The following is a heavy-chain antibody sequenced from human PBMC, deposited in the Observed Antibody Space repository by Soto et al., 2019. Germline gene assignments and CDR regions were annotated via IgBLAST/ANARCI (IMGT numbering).Heavy chain of an antibody. D-gene: IGHD1-7*01. CDR1: GSTFSSYA. CDR3: AKDVAPGTLNAFDI. CDR2: ISWNSGSI. Sequence: SLRLSCAASGSTFSSYAMHWVRQAPGKGLEWVSGISWNSGSIGYADSVKGRFTISRDNAKNSLYLQMNSLRAEDTALYYCAKDVAPGTLNAFDIWGQGTMVTV. V-gene: IGHV3-9*01. J-gene: IGHJ3*02.